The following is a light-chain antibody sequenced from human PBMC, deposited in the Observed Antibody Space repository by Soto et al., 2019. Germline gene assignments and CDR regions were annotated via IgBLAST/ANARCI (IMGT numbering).Light chain of an antibody. Sequence: DIQMTQSPSSLSASVGDRVTITCRASQSISSYLNWYQQKPGKAPKLLIYAASSLQSGVPSRFSGSGSGTDFTLTISSLQPEDFAVYYCQQYDTSPPLYTFGQGTKLEIK. J-gene: IGKJ2*01. CDR1: QSISSY. V-gene: IGKV1-39*01. CDR2: AAS. CDR3: QQYDTSPPLYT.